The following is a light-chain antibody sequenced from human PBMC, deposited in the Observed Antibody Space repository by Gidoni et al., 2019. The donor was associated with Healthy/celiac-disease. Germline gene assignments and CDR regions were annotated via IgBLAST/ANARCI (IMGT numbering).Light chain of an antibody. Sequence: EIVLTQPPATLSLSPGERAPLSCRASQSVCSYLAWYQQKPGQAPRLLIYDASNRATGIPARFSGSGSGTDFTLTISSLEPEDFAVYYCQQRSNWPRSWTFGQGTKVEIK. CDR1: QSVCSY. J-gene: IGKJ1*01. CDR2: DAS. V-gene: IGKV3-11*01. CDR3: QQRSNWPRSWT.